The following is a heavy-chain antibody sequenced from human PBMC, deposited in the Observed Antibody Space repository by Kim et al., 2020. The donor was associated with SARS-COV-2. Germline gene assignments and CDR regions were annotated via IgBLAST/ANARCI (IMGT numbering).Heavy chain of an antibody. CDR3: AKGRGTAAYFAFDH. Sequence: GGSLRLSCTASGFTFKNFAMTWVRQAPGKGLEWVSSISGGGSTTYSADSVKGRFTISRDNSNNTLHLQMNSLRAEDTAAYYCAKGRGTAAYFAFDHWGQGILVSVSS. J-gene: IGHJ4*02. CDR2: ISGGGSTT. V-gene: IGHV3-23*01. CDR1: GFTFKNFA. D-gene: IGHD2-15*01.